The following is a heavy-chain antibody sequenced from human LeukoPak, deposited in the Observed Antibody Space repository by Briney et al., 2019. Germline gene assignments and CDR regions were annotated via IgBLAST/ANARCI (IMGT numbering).Heavy chain of an antibody. Sequence: SETLSLTCAVYGGSFSGYYWSWIRQPPGKGLEWIGEINHSGSTNYNPSLKSRVTISVDTSKNQFSLKLSSVTAADTAVYYCASILGSSSQNAFDIWGQGTMVTVSS. CDR2: INHSGST. CDR1: GGSFSGYY. CDR3: ASILGSSSQNAFDI. D-gene: IGHD2-2*01. V-gene: IGHV4-34*01. J-gene: IGHJ3*02.